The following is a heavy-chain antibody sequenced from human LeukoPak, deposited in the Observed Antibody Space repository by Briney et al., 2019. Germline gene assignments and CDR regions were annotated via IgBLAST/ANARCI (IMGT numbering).Heavy chain of an antibody. CDR3: ARDNNRPGPITQEYDSIGYHDY. CDR1: GYTYTSYY. CDR2: INPSGGST. Sequence: ASEKVSCKASGYTYTSYYMHWVRQATGQWLEWMGIINPSGGSTSYAQKFHGRVTMTRDTSTSTVYMELSSLRSEDTAVYYCARDNNRPGPITQEYDSIGYHDYWGQGTLVTVSS. V-gene: IGHV1-46*01. D-gene: IGHD3-22*01. J-gene: IGHJ4*02.